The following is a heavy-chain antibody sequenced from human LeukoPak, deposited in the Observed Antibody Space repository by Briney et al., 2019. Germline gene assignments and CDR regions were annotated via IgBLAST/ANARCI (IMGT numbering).Heavy chain of an antibody. Sequence: GGSLRLSCAASGFTVSSNYMSWVRQAPGKGLEWVSVIYSGGSTYYADSVKGRFTISRDNSKNTLYLQMNSLRAGDTAVYYCARDRGDGYNGAFDIWGQGTMVTVSS. V-gene: IGHV3-53*01. CDR2: IYSGGST. J-gene: IGHJ3*02. CDR1: GFTVSSNY. CDR3: ARDRGDGYNGAFDI. D-gene: IGHD5-24*01.